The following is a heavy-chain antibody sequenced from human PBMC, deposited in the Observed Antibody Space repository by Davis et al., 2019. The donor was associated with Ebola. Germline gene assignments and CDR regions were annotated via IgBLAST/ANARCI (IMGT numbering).Heavy chain of an antibody. V-gene: IGHV3-13*01. D-gene: IGHD3-10*02. CDR3: AKLPSMFRTGWFDP. J-gene: IGHJ5*02. CDR2: IGTAGDT. Sequence: GGSLRLSCAASGFTFSSYDMHWVRQATGKGLEWVSAIGTAGDTYYPGSVKGRFTISRENAKNSLYLQMNSLRAEDTAVYYCAKLPSMFRTGWFDPWGQGTLVTVSS. CDR1: GFTFSSYD.